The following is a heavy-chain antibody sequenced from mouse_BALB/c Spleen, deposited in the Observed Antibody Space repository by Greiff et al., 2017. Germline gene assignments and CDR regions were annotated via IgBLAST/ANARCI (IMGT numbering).Heavy chain of an antibody. CDR1: GFTFSSYA. J-gene: IGHJ3*01. V-gene: IGHV5-9-4*01. Sequence: EVMLVESGGGLVKPGGSLKLSCAASGFTFSSYAMSWVRQSPEKRLEWVAEISSGGSYTYYPDTVTGRFTISRDNAKNTLYLEMSSLRSEDTAMYYCARDGPGDWGQGTLVTVSA. CDR3: ARDGPGD. CDR2: ISSGGSYT.